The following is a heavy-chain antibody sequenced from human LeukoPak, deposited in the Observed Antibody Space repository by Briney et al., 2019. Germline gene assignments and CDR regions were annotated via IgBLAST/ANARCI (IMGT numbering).Heavy chain of an antibody. CDR2: INHSGST. J-gene: IGHJ4*02. CDR1: GGSFSGYY. D-gene: IGHD5-18*01. CDR3: ATFGYSYGYRGYFDY. V-gene: IGHV4-34*01. Sequence: SETLSLTCAVYGGSFSGYYWSWIRQPPGKGLEWIGEINHSGSTNYNPSLKSRVTISVDTSKNQFSLKLSSVTAADTAVYYCATFGYSYGYRGYFDYWGQGTLVTVSS.